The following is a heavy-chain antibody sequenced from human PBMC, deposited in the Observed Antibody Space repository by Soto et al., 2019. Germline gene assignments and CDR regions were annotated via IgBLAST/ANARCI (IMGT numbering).Heavy chain of an antibody. J-gene: IGHJ3*02. CDR3: AREEAGAFDI. Sequence: SVKVSCKASGGTFSSYAISWVRQAPGQGLEWMGGIIPIFGTANYAQKFQGRVTITADESTSTAYMELSSPRSEDTAVYYCAREEAGAFDIWGQGTMVTVSS. V-gene: IGHV1-69*13. CDR1: GGTFSSYA. CDR2: IIPIFGTA.